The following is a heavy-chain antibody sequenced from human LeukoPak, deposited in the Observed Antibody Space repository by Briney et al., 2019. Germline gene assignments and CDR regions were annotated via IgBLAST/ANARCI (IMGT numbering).Heavy chain of an antibody. Sequence: SETLSLTCAVSGGSISSGGYWSWLRQPPGKGLEWIGQIYYIGSTNYNPSLESRVIMSLDKSTNQLSLRFNSVTAADTAVYYCARHGSYSFAFWGQGALVTVSS. D-gene: IGHD3-10*01. CDR3: ARHGSYSFAF. V-gene: IGHV4-4*02. CDR2: IYYIGST. CDR1: GGSISSGGY. J-gene: IGHJ4*02.